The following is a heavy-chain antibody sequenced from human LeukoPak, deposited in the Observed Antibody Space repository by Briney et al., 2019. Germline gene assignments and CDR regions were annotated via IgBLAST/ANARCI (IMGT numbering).Heavy chain of an antibody. D-gene: IGHD2/OR15-2a*01. Sequence: GGSLRLSCAASGFPFGDYAMDWVRQAPGKGLEWVSLISGDGGRTFYADSVKGRFTISRDNSENSLYLQMNSLRTEDSALYYCAKDLASLYDAFNVWGQGTMVTVSS. CDR2: ISGDGGRT. V-gene: IGHV3-43*02. CDR1: GFPFGDYA. J-gene: IGHJ3*01. CDR3: AKDLASLYDAFNV.